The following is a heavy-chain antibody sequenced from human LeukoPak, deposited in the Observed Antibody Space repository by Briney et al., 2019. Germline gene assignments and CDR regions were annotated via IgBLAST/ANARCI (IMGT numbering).Heavy chain of an antibody. CDR2: SDYSGST. CDR3: ASGSMVAFDI. J-gene: IGHJ3*02. D-gene: IGHD2-8*01. CDR1: GGSISTYY. V-gene: IGHV4-59*01. Sequence: SETLSLTCTVSGGSISTYYWSWIRQPPGKGLEWIGYSDYSGSTSYNPSLKSRVTVSVDTSKNQFSLKVSSVTAADTAVYYCASGSMVAFDIWGQGTMVTVSS.